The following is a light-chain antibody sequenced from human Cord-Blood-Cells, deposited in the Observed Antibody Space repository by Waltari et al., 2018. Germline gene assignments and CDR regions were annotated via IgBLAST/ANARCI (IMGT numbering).Light chain of an antibody. CDR1: QSISSY. CDR2: AAS. V-gene: IGKV1-39*01. Sequence: DIQMTQSPSSLSASVGDRVTITCRASQSISSYLNWYQQKPGKAPKLLIYAASRLQSGVPSRCSGSGSGTDFTLTISRLQPEDFATYYCQQSYSTPPGTFGQGTKVEIK. CDR3: QQSYSTPPGT. J-gene: IGKJ1*01.